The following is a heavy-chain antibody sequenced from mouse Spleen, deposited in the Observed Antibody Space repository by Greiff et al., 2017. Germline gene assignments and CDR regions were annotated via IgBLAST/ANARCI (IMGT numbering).Heavy chain of an antibody. J-gene: IGHJ3*01. V-gene: IGHV1-55*01. CDR1: GYNFTSYW. Sequence: QVQLQQPGAELVKPGTSVKLSCKASGYNFTSYWINWVKLRPGQGLEWIGDIYPGSGSTNYNEKFKSKATLTVDTSSSTAYMQLSSLASEDSALYYCARSAWFAYWGQGTLVTVSA. CDR3: ARSAWFAY. CDR2: IYPGSGST.